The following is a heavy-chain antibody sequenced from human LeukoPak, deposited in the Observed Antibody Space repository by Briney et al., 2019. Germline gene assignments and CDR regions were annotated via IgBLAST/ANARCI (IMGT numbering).Heavy chain of an antibody. J-gene: IGHJ4*02. Sequence: SETLSLTCTVSGGSISSYYWSWIRQPPGKGLEWIGYIYYNGSTNYNPSLKSRVTISVDTSENQFPLKLSSVTAADTAVYYCARENDYVWGSYRRYFDYWGQGSLVTVSS. CDR2: IYYNGST. V-gene: IGHV4-59*01. CDR3: ARENDYVWGSYRRYFDY. CDR1: GGSISSYY. D-gene: IGHD3-16*02.